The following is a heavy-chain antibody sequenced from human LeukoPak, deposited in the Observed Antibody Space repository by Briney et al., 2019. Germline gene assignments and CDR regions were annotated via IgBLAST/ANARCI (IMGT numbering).Heavy chain of an antibody. V-gene: IGHV3-33*01. Sequence: PGRSLRLSCAASGFTFSSYGMHWVRQAPGKGLEWVAVIWYDGSNKYYADSVKGRFTISRDNSKNTLYLQMNSLRAEDTAVYYCAREASSGWSDYWGQGTLVTVSS. D-gene: IGHD6-19*01. CDR3: AREASSGWSDY. J-gene: IGHJ4*02. CDR1: GFTFSSYG. CDR2: IWYDGSNK.